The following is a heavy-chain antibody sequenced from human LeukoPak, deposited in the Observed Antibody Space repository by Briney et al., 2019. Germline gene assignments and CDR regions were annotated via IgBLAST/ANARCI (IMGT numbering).Heavy chain of an antibody. CDR1: GGSISSGDYY. V-gene: IGHV4-31*03. J-gene: IGHJ4*02. CDR2: IYYSGST. D-gene: IGHD6-6*01. CDR3: ARSIESSSGGYFDY. Sequence: SQTLSLTCTVSGGSISSGDYYWNWIRQHPGKGLEWIGYIYYSGSTYYNPSLKSRVTISVGTSKKKFFLKQSSVTAADTAVYYCARSIESSSGGYFDYWGQGTLVTVSS.